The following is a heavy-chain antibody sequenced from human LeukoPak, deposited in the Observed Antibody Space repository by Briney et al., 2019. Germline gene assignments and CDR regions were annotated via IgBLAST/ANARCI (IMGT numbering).Heavy chain of an antibody. CDR2: IYTGGTT. Sequence: GGSLRLSCAASGFSVSGNSMIWVRHAPGKGLEWVSVIYTGGTTYYADSVKGRFTISRDNSKNTLYLQMNSLRAEDTAVYYCAKDRRSRYCSSTSCYMDAFDIWGQGTMVTVSS. D-gene: IGHD2-2*02. CDR1: GFSVSGNS. CDR3: AKDRRSRYCSSTSCYMDAFDI. V-gene: IGHV3-66*02. J-gene: IGHJ3*02.